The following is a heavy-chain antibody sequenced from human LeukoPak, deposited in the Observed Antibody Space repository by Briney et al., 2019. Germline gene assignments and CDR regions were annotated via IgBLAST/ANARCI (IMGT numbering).Heavy chain of an antibody. CDR3: VRLRRNSDRSGYYYYDY. J-gene: IGHJ4*02. D-gene: IGHD3-22*01. Sequence: TGGSLRLSCAASGYTFSDFSVNWVRQAPGKGLEWVSSMSCRSNYRYYAELVRGRFTISRDDARDSLFLQMNSLRAEDRAVYFCVRLRRNSDRSGYYYYDYWGQGTLVTVSS. CDR2: MSCRSNYR. V-gene: IGHV3-21*01. CDR1: GYTFSDFS.